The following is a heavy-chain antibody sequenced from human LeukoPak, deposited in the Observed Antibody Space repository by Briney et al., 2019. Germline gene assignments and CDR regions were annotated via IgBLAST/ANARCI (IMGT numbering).Heavy chain of an antibody. D-gene: IGHD3-22*01. Sequence: PGGSLRLSCAASGFKFADYGMSWVRQAPGKGLEWVCDLNWNGAWTGYADYVKGRVTISRDNAKNSLYLLMNSLSAEDTALYYCAGYYYDSLRGFDLWGQGTLVTVSA. CDR3: AGYYYDSLRGFDL. CDR2: LNWNGAWT. J-gene: IGHJ5*02. V-gene: IGHV3-20*04. CDR1: GFKFADYG.